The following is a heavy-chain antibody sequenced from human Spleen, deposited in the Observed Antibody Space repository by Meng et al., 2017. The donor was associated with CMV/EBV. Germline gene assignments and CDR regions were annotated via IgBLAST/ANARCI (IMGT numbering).Heavy chain of an antibody. J-gene: IGHJ6*02. Sequence: GESLKISCVVSGFRFSDYWMNWIRQAPGKGLEWVADINQDSSVKDYVDSVRGRFTISRDNSKNTMYLQMNSMRAEDTAVYYCANSRYCSIISCYDTVYYYYGLDVWGQGTKVTVSS. CDR1: GFRFSDYW. CDR3: ANSRYCSIISCYDTVYYYYGLDV. D-gene: IGHD2-2*01. V-gene: IGHV3-7*03. CDR2: INQDSSVK.